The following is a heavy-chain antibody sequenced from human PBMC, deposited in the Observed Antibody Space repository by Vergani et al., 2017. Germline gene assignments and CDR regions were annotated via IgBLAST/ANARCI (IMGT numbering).Heavy chain of an antibody. CDR2: LSASDRRT. V-gene: IGHV3-23*01. CDR3: AKVGRSEVAGTFGAFDI. Sequence: EVQLLESGGDLVQPGGSLRLSCAASGFTFIMHAMSWVRQAPGQGLEWVSTLSASDRRTHYADSVKGRFTISRDNSKNTLFVHMNSLRPEDTAVYYCAKVGRSEVAGTFGAFDIWGQGTMVTVSS. J-gene: IGHJ3*02. CDR1: GFTFIMHA. D-gene: IGHD6-19*01.